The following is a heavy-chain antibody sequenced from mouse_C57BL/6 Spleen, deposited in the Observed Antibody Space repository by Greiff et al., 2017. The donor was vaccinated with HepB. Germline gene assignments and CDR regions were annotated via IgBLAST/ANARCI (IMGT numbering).Heavy chain of an antibody. Sequence: QVQLQQSGAELVKPGASVKISCKASGYAFSSYWMNWVKQRPGKGLEWIGQIYPGDGDTNYNGKFKGKATLTADKSSSTAYMQLSSLTSEDSAVYFCARGVYDGYYGMAYWGQGTLVTVSA. CDR3: ARGVYDGYYGMAY. CDR1: GYAFSSYW. V-gene: IGHV1-80*01. D-gene: IGHD2-3*01. CDR2: IYPGDGDT. J-gene: IGHJ3*01.